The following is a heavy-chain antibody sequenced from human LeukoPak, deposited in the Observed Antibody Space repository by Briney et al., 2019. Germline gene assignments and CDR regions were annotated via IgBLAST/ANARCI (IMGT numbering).Heavy chain of an antibody. CDR3: ASNTAASDY. CDR2: IIPIFGTA. Sequence: SVKVSCKASGYTFINHAISWLRQAPGQGLEWMGGIIPIFGTANYAQKFQGRVTITADKSTSTAYMELSSLRSEDTAVYYCASNTAASDYWGQGTLVTVSS. V-gene: IGHV1-69*06. D-gene: IGHD6-13*01. J-gene: IGHJ4*02. CDR1: GYTFINHA.